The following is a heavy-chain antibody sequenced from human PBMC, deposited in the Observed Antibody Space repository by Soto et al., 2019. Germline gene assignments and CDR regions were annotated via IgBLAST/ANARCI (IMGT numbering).Heavy chain of an antibody. CDR3: ARSELGARRHCAGTSCSNTVTKNGIDV. J-gene: IGHJ6*02. Sequence: SETLSLTWAVDGGSVRGYYWTWIRQPPGKGLEWIGEINHSGNTNDNPSLESRVTMSVDTSKNHFSLKVTSVSAADTAVYYCARSELGARRHCAGTSCSNTVTKNGIDVWGQVTTFTVSS. CDR1: GGSVRGYY. CDR2: INHSGNT. D-gene: IGHD2-2*01. V-gene: IGHV4-34*01.